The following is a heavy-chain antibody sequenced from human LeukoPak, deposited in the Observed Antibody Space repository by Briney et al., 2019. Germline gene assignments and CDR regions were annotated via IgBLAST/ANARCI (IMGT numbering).Heavy chain of an antibody. CDR2: IYSGGST. CDR1: GFSVSDNY. V-gene: IGHV3-53*01. Sequence: GGSLRLSCAASGFSVSDNYMSWVRQAPGKGLEWVSVIYSGGSTYYADSVKGRFTISRDNSKNTLYLQMNSLRAEDTAVYYCARGSVITMVRGLYSFDYWGQGTLVTVSS. J-gene: IGHJ4*02. D-gene: IGHD3-10*01. CDR3: ARGSVITMVRGLYSFDY.